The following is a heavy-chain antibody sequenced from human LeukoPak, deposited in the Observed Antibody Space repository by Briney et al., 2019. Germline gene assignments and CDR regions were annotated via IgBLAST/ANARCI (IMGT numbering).Heavy chain of an antibody. CDR3: ARQVDPALVADYYYYGMGV. CDR2: INSDGSST. Sequence: PGGSLRLSCAASGFIFSSYWMHWVRQAPGKGLVWVSRINSDGSSTSYADSVKGRFTISRDNAKNTLYLRMNSLRAEDTAVYYCARQVDPALVADYYYYGMGVWGQGTTVTVSS. V-gene: IGHV3-74*01. CDR1: GFIFSSYW. D-gene: IGHD5-18*01. J-gene: IGHJ6*02.